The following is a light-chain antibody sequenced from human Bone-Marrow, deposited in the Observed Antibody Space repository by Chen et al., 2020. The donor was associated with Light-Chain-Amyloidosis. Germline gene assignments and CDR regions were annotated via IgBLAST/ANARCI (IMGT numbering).Light chain of an antibody. V-gene: IGKV3-20*01. CDR3: QQYGTSPLS. CDR1: QTISSNY. Sequence: EIVLTQSPGTLSLSPGEGANLSCSASQTISSNYLTWYQQKFGQAPRLLIYGSASRATGIPDRFTGSGTGTDCTLPNHRLEPEDCAVDYCQQYGTSPLSCGGGTKVEIK. CDR2: GSA. J-gene: IGKJ4*01.